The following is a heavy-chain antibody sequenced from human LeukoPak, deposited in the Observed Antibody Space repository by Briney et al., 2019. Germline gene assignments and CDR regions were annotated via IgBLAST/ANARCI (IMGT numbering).Heavy chain of an antibody. CDR3: ATVAAAVPGYGMDV. CDR2: FDPEDGET. CDR1: GYTLTELS. Sequence: ASVKVSCTVSGYTLTELSMHWVRQAPGKGLEWMGGFDPEDGETIYAQKFQGRVTMTEDTSTDTAYMELSSLRSEDTAVYYCATVAAAVPGYGMDVWGQGTTVTVSS. V-gene: IGHV1-24*01. J-gene: IGHJ6*02. D-gene: IGHD6-13*01.